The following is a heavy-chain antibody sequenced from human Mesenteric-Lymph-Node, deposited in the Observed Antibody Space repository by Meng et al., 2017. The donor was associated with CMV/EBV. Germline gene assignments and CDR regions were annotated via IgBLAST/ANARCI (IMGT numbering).Heavy chain of an antibody. J-gene: IGHJ6*02. Sequence: GESLKISCAASGFTFSSYDMHWVRQATGKGLEWVSAIGTAGDTYYPGSVKGRFTISRENAKNSLYLQMNSLRAGDTAVYYCARARAQTSYCSSTSCRRYYYYGMDVWGQGTTVTVSS. CDR2: IGTAGDT. CDR3: ARARAQTSYCSSTSCRRYYYYGMDV. D-gene: IGHD2-2*01. CDR1: GFTFSSYD. V-gene: IGHV3-13*01.